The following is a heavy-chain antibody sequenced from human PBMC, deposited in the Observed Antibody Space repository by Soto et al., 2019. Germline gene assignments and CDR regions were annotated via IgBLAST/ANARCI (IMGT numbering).Heavy chain of an antibody. V-gene: IGHV4-59*08. CDR2: IYYSGST. Sequence: SETLSLTCTVSGGSISGYYWSWIRQPPGKGLEWIGYIYYSGSTNYNPSLKSRVTISVDTSKNQFSLKLSSVTAADTAVYYCARLLGYCSGGSCYSAYFQHWGQGTLVTVSS. CDR3: ARLLGYCSGGSCYSAYFQH. CDR1: GGSISGYY. D-gene: IGHD2-15*01. J-gene: IGHJ1*01.